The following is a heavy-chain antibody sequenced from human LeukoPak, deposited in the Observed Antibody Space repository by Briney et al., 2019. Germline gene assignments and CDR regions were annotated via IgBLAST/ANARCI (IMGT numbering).Heavy chain of an antibody. CDR1: GFTFSDYY. V-gene: IGHV3-11*04. CDR3: ARIMDLIGVHFDF. Sequence: PGGSLRLSCVASGFTFSDYYMSWIRQAPGKGLEWVSYISSSGSTVYYADSVKGRFTISRDNAKNSLYLQMNSLRAEDTAMYYCARIMDLIGVHFDFWGQGTLVTVSS. CDR2: ISSSGSTV. D-gene: IGHD2-21*01. J-gene: IGHJ4*02.